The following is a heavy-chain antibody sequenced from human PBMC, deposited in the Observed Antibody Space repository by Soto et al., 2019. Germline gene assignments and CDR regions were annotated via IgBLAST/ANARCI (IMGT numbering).Heavy chain of an antibody. CDR2: IIPIFGTA. J-gene: IGHJ4*02. CDR3: ARRRDGYNYRGPYDY. V-gene: IGHV1-69*13. Sequence: SVKVSCKASGGTFSSYAISWVRQAPGQGLEWMGGIIPIFGTANYAQKFQGRVTITADESTSTAYMELSSLRSEDTAVYYCARRRDGYNYRGPYDYWGQGPLVSVSS. D-gene: IGHD5-12*01. CDR1: GGTFSSYA.